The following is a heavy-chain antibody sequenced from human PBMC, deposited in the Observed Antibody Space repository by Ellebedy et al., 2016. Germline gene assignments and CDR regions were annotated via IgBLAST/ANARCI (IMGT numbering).Heavy chain of an antibody. Sequence: SETLSLXXTVSGGSVDTYYWTWIRQSPGKGLEWIGYVFYGGSTKYNPSLRSRVTISLDTSKNQFSLKVTSVAAADTAVYYCARDVSLYSSSPSFDFWGQGMLVTVSS. CDR1: GGSVDTYY. CDR3: ARDVSLYSSSPSFDF. J-gene: IGHJ4*02. D-gene: IGHD6-6*01. CDR2: VFYGGST. V-gene: IGHV4-59*02.